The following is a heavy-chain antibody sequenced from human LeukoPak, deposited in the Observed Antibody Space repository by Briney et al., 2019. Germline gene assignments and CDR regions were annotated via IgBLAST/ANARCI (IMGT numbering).Heavy chain of an antibody. CDR1: GFALSSAW. V-gene: IGHV3-48*04. CDR3: ARGFRDTAMFLDY. Sequence: PGGSLRLSCAASGFALSSAWMNWVRQAPGKGLEWISCISSSGGPIYYADSVKGRFTISRDNAKNSLYLQMNSLRAEDTAVYYCARGFRDTAMFLDYWGQGTLVTVSS. J-gene: IGHJ4*02. D-gene: IGHD5-18*01. CDR2: ISSSGGPI.